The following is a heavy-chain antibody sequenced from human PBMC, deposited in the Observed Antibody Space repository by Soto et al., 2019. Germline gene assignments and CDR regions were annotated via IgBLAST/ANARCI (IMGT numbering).Heavy chain of an antibody. CDR2: IYYSGST. CDR1: VGSISSYY. D-gene: IGHD5-12*01. V-gene: IGHV4-59*01. Sequence: SETLSLTCTVSVGSISSYYWSWIRQPPGKGLEWIGYIYYSGSTNYNPSLKSRVTISVDTSKNQFSLKLSSVTAADTAVYYCAGTPSGRYSGYDTVDYWGQGTLVTVSS. CDR3: AGTPSGRYSGYDTVDY. J-gene: IGHJ4*02.